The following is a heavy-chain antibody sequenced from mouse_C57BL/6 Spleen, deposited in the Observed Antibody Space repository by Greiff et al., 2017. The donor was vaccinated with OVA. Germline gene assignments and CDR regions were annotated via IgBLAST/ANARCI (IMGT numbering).Heavy chain of an antibody. D-gene: IGHD1-1*01. CDR3: ARGKDYYYGSSHWYFDV. J-gene: IGHJ1*03. CDR2: IYPGDGDT. CDR1: GYAFSSYW. V-gene: IGHV1-80*01. Sequence: QVQLQQSGAELVKPGASVKISCKASGYAFSSYWMNWVKQRPGKGLEWIVQIYPGDGDTNYNGKFKGKATLTADKSSSTAYMQLSSLTSEDSAVYFCARGKDYYYGSSHWYFDVWGTGTTVTVAS.